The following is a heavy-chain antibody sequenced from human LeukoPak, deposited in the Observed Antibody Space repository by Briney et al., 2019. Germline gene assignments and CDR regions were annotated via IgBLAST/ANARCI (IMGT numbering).Heavy chain of an antibody. CDR1: GGSISSSSYY. CDR3: ARGGGSFDY. J-gene: IGHJ4*02. V-gene: IGHV4-39*07. D-gene: IGHD2-15*01. CDR2: ICYSGST. Sequence: PSETLSLTCTVSGGSISSSSYYWGWIRQPPGKGLEWIGSICYSGSTCYNPSLKSRVTISVDTSKNQFSLKLSSVTAADTAVYYCARGGGSFDYWGQGTQVTVSS.